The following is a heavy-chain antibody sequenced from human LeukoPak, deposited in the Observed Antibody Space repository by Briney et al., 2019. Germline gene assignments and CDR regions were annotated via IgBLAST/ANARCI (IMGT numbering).Heavy chain of an antibody. Sequence: SETLSLTCAAYGGSFSGYYWSWIRQPPGKGLEWIGEINHSGSTNYNPSLKSRVTISVDTSKNQFSLKLSSVTAADTAVYYCARGLYDYVWGSYRLTNFDYWGQGTLVTVSS. V-gene: IGHV4-34*01. CDR1: GGSFSGYY. CDR3: ARGLYDYVWGSYRLTNFDY. J-gene: IGHJ4*02. CDR2: INHSGST. D-gene: IGHD3-16*02.